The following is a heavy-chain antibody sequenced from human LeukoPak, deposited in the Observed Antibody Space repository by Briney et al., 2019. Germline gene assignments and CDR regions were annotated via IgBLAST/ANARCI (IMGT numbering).Heavy chain of an antibody. CDR2: INHSGST. V-gene: IGHV4-34*01. CDR3: ARPAYSSGWYALASN. Sequence: SETLSLTCAVYGGSFSGYYWSWIRQPPGKGLEWIGEINHSGSTNYNPSLKSRVTISVDTSKNQFSLKLSSVTAADTAVYYCARPAYSSGWYALASNWGQGTLVTVSS. D-gene: IGHD6-19*01. CDR1: GGSFSGYY. J-gene: IGHJ1*01.